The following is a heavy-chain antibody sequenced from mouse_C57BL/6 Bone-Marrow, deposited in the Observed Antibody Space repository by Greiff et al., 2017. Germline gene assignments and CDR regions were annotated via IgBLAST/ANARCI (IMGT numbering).Heavy chain of an antibody. Sequence: VKLQQSDAELVKPGASVKISCKVSGYTFTDHTIHWMKQRPEQGLEWIGYIYPRDGSTKYNEKFKGKATLTADKSSSTAYMQLNSLTSEDSAVYICARLGDYGSSYRDFEYCGQGTTLTVSS. CDR1: GYTFTDHT. CDR3: ARLGDYGSSYRDFEY. D-gene: IGHD1-1*01. CDR2: IYPRDGST. J-gene: IGHJ2*01. V-gene: IGHV1-78*01.